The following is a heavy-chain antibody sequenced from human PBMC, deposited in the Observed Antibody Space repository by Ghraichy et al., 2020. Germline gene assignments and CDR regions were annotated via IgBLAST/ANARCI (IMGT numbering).Heavy chain of an antibody. CDR1: GFTFSTYS. J-gene: IGHJ6*02. D-gene: IGHD6-13*01. V-gene: IGHV3-30-3*01. CDR2: ISYDGSKK. Sequence: GGSLRLSCAASGFTFSTYSMHWVRQAPGKGLEWVAVISYDGSKKYYADSVKGRFTISRDNSKNTLYLQMSSLRPEDTAVYYCARDIKSSSWSYYYYAMDVWGQGTTVTVSS. CDR3: ARDIKSSSWSYYYYAMDV.